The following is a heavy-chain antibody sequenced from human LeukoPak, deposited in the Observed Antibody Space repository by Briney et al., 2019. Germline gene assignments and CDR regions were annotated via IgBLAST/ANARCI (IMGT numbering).Heavy chain of an antibody. V-gene: IGHV3-72*01. CDR1: GFTFSVHL. CDR2: IRNIANNHRT. D-gene: IGHD3-10*01. Sequence: QTGGSLRLSCAASGFTFSVHLMDWVRQAPGKGLEWVDRIRNIANNHRTEYPESVKGRFTMSRDDSKNSLSLQMNSLETEDTAVYYCSRNGYYYSSGSYSYYFDYWGQGTLVTVSS. J-gene: IGHJ4*02. CDR3: SRNGYYYSSGSYSYYFDY.